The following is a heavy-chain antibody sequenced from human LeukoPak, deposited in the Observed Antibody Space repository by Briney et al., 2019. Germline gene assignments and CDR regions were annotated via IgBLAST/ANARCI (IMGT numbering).Heavy chain of an antibody. J-gene: IGHJ4*02. CDR3: AGTGTKTYYYDSGGYYYD. D-gene: IGHD3-22*01. V-gene: IGHV1-69*01. CDR1: GGTFSSYA. Sequence: SVKVSCKASGGTFSSYAISWVRQAPGQGLEWMGGIIPIFGTANYAQKFQGRVTITADESTSTAYMELSSLRSEDTAVYYCAGTGTKTYYYDSGGYYYDWGQGTLVTVSS. CDR2: IIPIFGTA.